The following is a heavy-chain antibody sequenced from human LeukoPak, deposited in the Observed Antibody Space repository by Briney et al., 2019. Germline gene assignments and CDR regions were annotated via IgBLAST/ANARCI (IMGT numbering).Heavy chain of an antibody. D-gene: IGHD6-19*01. V-gene: IGHV3-23*01. CDR3: ATQRSGWHYFDY. CDR2: ISSSGSST. CDR1: GFTFSNYA. J-gene: IGHJ4*02. Sequence: PGGSLRLSCAASGFTFSNYAMSWVRQAPRKGLEWVSSISSSGSSTYYADSVKGRSTISRDNSKNTLFLQMNSLRAEDTAVYYCATQRSGWHYFDYWGQGTLVTVSS.